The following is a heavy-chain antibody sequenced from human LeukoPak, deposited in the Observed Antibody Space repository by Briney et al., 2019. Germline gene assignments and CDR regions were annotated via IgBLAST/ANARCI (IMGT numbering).Heavy chain of an antibody. V-gene: IGHV4-34*01. CDR2: INHSGST. J-gene: IGHJ3*02. Sequence: SETLSLTCAVDGGSFSGYYWSWIRQPPGKGLEWIGEINHSGSTNYNPSLKSRVTISVDTSKNQFSLKLSSVTAADTAVYYCAIHLGDSGYEFPSVRAFDIWGQGTMVTVSS. CDR1: GGSFSGYY. CDR3: AIHLGDSGYEFPSVRAFDI. D-gene: IGHD5-12*01.